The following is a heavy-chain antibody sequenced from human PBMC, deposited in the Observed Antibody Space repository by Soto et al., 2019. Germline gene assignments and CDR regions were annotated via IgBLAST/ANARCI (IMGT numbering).Heavy chain of an antibody. V-gene: IGHV4-34*01. Sequence: PSETLSLTCAFYVGSFIGYYWSWIRQPPGKGLEWIGEINHSGSTNYNPSLKSRVTISVDTSKNQFSLKLSSVTAADTAVYYCARGRGIAARRNWFDPWGQGTLVTVSS. CDR2: INHSGST. CDR3: ARGRGIAARRNWFDP. CDR1: VGSFIGYY. J-gene: IGHJ5*02. D-gene: IGHD6-6*01.